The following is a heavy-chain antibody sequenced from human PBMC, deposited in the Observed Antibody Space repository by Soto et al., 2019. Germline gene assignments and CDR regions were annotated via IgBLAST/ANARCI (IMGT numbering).Heavy chain of an antibody. V-gene: IGHV3-15*07. J-gene: IGHJ4*01. CDR3: TTDSYMTNIIVRFDY. CDR2: VKSKTDGGTT. Sequence: GGSLRLSCAACGFIVSNVWINWVRQAPGKGLEWVGRVKSKTDGGTTDFAAPVKGRFAISRDDSKNMVYLEMNSLKTEDTAIYYCTTDSYMTNIIVRFDYWGHGTLVTVSS. D-gene: IGHD4-17*01. CDR1: GFIVSNVW.